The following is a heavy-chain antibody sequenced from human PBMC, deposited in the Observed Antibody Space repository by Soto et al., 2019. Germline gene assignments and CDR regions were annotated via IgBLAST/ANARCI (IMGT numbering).Heavy chain of an antibody. CDR3: ARDIGGSYAGGSRLDYFGY. V-gene: IGHV1-18*04. J-gene: IGHJ4*02. Sequence: QVQLVQSGAEVKKPGASVKVSCKASGYTFTSYGISWVRQAPGQGLEWMGWISAYNGNTNYAQKLQGRVTMTTDTSTSTAYMELRSLRSADAAVYYCARDIGGSYAGGSRLDYFGYWGQGTLVTVSS. CDR2: ISAYNGNT. D-gene: IGHD1-26*01. CDR1: GYTFTSYG.